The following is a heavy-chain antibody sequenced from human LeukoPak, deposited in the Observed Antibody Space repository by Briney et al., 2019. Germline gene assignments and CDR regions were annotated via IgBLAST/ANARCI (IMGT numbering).Heavy chain of an antibody. CDR1: GGSLSESY. Sequence: SETLSLTCAVSGGSLSESYWNWIRQSPVKGLEWIGEVNYSGSTAYNPSLKSRVTISVDASKNQFSLTVSSLTAADTAVYYCARVGDLYLAHRVRGLSPDYYYMDVWGKGTTVTVSS. V-gene: IGHV4-34*01. J-gene: IGHJ6*03. CDR3: ARVGDLYLAHRVRGLSPDYYYMDV. CDR2: VNYSGST. D-gene: IGHD3-10*01.